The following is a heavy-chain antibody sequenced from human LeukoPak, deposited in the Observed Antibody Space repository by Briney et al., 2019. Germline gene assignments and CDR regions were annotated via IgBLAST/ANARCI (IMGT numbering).Heavy chain of an antibody. J-gene: IGHJ4*02. D-gene: IGHD2-15*01. CDR1: GYTFTGYY. CDR2: INPNSGGT. V-gene: IGHV1-2*02. CDR3: ARDLGYCSGGSCSPVDY. Sequence: GASVKVSCKASGYTFTGYYMHWVRQAPGQGLEWMGWINPNSGGTNYAQKFQGRVTMTRDTSISTAYMELSRLRSDDTAVYYCARDLGYCSGGSCSPVDYWGQGTLVTVSS.